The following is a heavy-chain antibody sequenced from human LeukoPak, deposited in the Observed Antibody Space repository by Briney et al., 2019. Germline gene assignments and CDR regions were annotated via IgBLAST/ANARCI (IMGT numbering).Heavy chain of an antibody. CDR2: INPSGGST. J-gene: IGHJ5*02. CDR3: ARAIPSGISIAVAGKRFDP. V-gene: IGHV1-46*01. Sequence: ASVKVSCKASGYTFTSYYMHWVRQAPGQGLEWMGIINPSGGSTSYAQKFQGRVTMTRDMSTSTVYMELSSLRSEDTAVYYCARAIPSGISIAVAGKRFDPWGQGTLVTVSS. CDR1: GYTFTSYY. D-gene: IGHD6-19*01.